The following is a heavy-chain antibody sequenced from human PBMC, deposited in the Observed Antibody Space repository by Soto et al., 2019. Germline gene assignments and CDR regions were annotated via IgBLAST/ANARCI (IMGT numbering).Heavy chain of an antibody. V-gene: IGHV1-69*06. CDR3: ARDPGGYYYDSSGYYLSHY. CDR2: IIRIFGTA. J-gene: IGHJ4*02. D-gene: IGHD3-22*01. Sequence: ASVKVSCKASGGTFSSYAISWVRQAPGQGLEWMGGIIRIFGTANYAQKFQGRVTITADKSTSTAYMELSSLRSEDTAVYYCARDPGGYYYDSSGYYLSHYWGQGTLVTLSS. CDR1: GGTFSSYA.